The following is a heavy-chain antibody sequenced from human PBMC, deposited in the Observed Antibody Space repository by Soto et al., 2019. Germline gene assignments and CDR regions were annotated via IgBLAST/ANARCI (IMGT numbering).Heavy chain of an antibody. CDR2: IWYDGSYT. D-gene: IGHD6-19*01. CDR1: GFPFDRYA. J-gene: IGHJ3*01. Sequence: QVHLAESGGGVVQPGTSLRLSCAASGFPFDRYAIHWVRQAPGKGLEWVAAIWYDGSYTYYGESVKGRFLISRDNSKNTVFLEMNSLRAKDAAVYFCAKGRIAVAAGAFDSWGPGTRVIVSS. CDR3: AKGRIAVAAGAFDS. V-gene: IGHV3-33*03.